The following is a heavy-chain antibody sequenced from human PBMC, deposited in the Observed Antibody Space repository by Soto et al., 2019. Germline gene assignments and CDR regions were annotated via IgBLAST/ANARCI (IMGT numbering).Heavy chain of an antibody. J-gene: IGHJ6*02. V-gene: IGHV1-69*01. CDR3: ARVVGSYSSSWYRDYYYYGMDV. Sequence: QVQLVQSGAEVKKPGSSVKVSCKASGGTFSSYAISWVRQAPGQGLEWMGGIIPIFGTANYAQKFQGRVTITADESKSTAYMELGSLRSEDTAVYYCARVVGSYSSSWYRDYYYYGMDVWGQGTTVTVSS. CDR1: GGTFSSYA. CDR2: IIPIFGTA. D-gene: IGHD6-13*01.